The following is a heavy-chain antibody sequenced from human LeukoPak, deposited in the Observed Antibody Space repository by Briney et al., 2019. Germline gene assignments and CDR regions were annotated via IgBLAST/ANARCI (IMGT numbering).Heavy chain of an antibody. V-gene: IGHV3-23*01. CDR1: GFTFARHA. D-gene: IGHD1-26*01. CDR3: AKLVGATHNDY. Sequence: GGSLRLSCAGSGFTFARHALTWVRQAPGKGLEWVSVISGSGGSTYYADSVRGRFSISRDNSKNTLYLQMNSLRAEDTAVYYCAKLVGATHNDYWGQGTLVTVSS. J-gene: IGHJ4*02. CDR2: ISGSGGST.